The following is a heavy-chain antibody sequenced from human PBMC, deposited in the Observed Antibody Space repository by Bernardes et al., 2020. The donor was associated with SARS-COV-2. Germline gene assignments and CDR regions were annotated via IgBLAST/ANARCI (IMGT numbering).Heavy chain of an antibody. CDR1: GFTFSSYS. J-gene: IGHJ4*02. Sequence: GGSLRLSCAASGFTFSSYSMNWVRQAPGKGLEWVSSISSNSSYIYYADSVKGRFTISRDNAKNSLYLQMNSLRAEDTAVYYCAKDAFGQQLAFGDYWGQGTLVTVSS. CDR3: AKDAFGQQLAFGDY. CDR2: ISSNSSYI. D-gene: IGHD6-13*01. V-gene: IGHV3-21*01.